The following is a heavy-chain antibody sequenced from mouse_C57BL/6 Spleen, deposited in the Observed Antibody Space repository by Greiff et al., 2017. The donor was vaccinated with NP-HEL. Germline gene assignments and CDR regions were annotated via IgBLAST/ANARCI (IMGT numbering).Heavy chain of an antibody. D-gene: IGHD2-5*01. V-gene: IGHV1-19*01. Sequence: EVQLQQSGPVLVKPGASVKMSCKASGYTFTDYSMNWVKQSHGKSLEWIGVINPYNGGTSYNQKFKGKATLTVDKSSSTAYMELNSLTSEDSAVYYCARSGDSNYGFAYWGQGTLVTVSA. J-gene: IGHJ3*01. CDR1: GYTFTDYS. CDR3: ARSGDSNYGFAY. CDR2: INPYNGGT.